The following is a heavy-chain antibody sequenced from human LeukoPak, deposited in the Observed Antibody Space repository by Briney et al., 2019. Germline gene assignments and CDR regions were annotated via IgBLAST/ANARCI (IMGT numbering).Heavy chain of an antibody. CDR3: AREENRLWFGELLAY. CDR2: INNDGSDT. CDR1: GFSFNSHW. V-gene: IGHV3-74*01. Sequence: GGSLRLSCAASGFSFNSHWMYWVRQAPGKGLVWVSRINNDGSDTTYADSVKGRFTISRDNSKNTLYLQMNSLRAEDTAVYYCAREENRLWFGELLAYWGQGTLVTVSS. D-gene: IGHD3-10*01. J-gene: IGHJ4*02.